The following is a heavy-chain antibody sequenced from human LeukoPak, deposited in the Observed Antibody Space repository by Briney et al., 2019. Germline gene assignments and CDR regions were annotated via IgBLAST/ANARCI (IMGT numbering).Heavy chain of an antibody. V-gene: IGHV3-74*01. CDR1: GFTFSSYW. D-gene: IGHD2-2*02. CDR2: INSDGSST. Sequence: GSLRLSCAASGFTFSSYWMHWVRQAPGKGLLWVSRINSDGSSTSYADSVRGRFTISRDNAKNTLYLQMSSLRAEDTAVYYCARAILSPSDYWGQGTLVTVSS. J-gene: IGHJ4*02. CDR3: ARAILSPSDY.